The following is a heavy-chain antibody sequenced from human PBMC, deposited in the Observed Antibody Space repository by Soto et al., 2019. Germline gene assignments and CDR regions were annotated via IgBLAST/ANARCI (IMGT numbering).Heavy chain of an antibody. J-gene: IGHJ4*02. D-gene: IGHD5-12*01. Sequence: EVQLVESGGGLVQPGRSLRLSCAASGFTFDDYAMHWVRQAPGKGLEWVSGISWNSGSIGYADSVKGRFTISRDNAKNSLYLQMHSLRAEDTALYYCAKGWDSGYDFPYFDYWGQGTLVTVSS. CDR1: GFTFDDYA. V-gene: IGHV3-9*01. CDR3: AKGWDSGYDFPYFDY. CDR2: ISWNSGSI.